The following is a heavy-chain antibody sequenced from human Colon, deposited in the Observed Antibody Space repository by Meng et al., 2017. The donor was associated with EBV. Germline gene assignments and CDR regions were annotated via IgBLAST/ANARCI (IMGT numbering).Heavy chain of an antibody. D-gene: IGHD3-10*01. V-gene: IGHV4-34*01. CDR2: IDHRGNT. Sequence: QEQLQQWGAEPSKTAVTLSRSCAVYGGSFRDYYWTWIRHPPGKGLEWIGEIDHRGNTKYNPSLKSRVTISLDTSKKQFSLKVSSVTAADSAVYYCARRGPSGNFSPWSQGALVTVSS. CDR1: GGSFRDYY. CDR3: ARRGPSGNFSP. J-gene: IGHJ5*02.